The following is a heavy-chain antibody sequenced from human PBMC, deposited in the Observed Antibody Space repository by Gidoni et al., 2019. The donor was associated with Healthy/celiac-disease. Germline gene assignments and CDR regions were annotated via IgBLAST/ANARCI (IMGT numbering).Heavy chain of an antibody. CDR1: GFTFSSYR. CDR2: IKQDGSEK. V-gene: IGHV3-7*01. J-gene: IGHJ4*02. Sequence: EVQLVESGGGLVQPGGSLRLSCAASGFTFSSYRRSWVRQAPGKGLEWVANIKQDGSEKYYVDSVKGRFTISRDNAKNSLYLQMNSLRAEDTAVYYCARASDYGDIDYWGQGTLVTVSA. CDR3: ARASDYGDIDY. D-gene: IGHD4-17*01.